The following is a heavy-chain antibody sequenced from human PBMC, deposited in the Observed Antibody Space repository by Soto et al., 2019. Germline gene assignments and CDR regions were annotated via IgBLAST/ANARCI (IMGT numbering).Heavy chain of an antibody. D-gene: IGHD3-3*01. V-gene: IGHV1-2*04. Sequence: SLTLYRKTSGYTYTGYYIHWRRKDPGQLLEWMGWINPNSGGTNYAQKFQGWVTMTRDTSISTAYMELSRLRSDDTAVYYCAREVEVNRFTILGVVRRHAFEFWGQGTMVTVFS. J-gene: IGHJ3*01. CDR3: AREVEVNRFTILGVVRRHAFEF. CDR2: INPNSGGT. CDR1: GYTYTGYY.